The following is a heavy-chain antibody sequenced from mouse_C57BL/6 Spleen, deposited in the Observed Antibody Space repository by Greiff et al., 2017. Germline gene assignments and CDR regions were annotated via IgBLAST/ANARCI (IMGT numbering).Heavy chain of an antibody. CDR2: INPGSGGT. Sequence: QVQLKESGAELVRPGTSVKVSCKASGYAFTNYLIEWVKQRPGQGLEWIGVINPGSGGTNYNEKFKGKATLTADKSSSTAYMQLSSLTSEDSAVYFCARKGDYSNYVDYAMDYWGQGTSVTVAS. J-gene: IGHJ4*01. CDR3: ARKGDYSNYVDYAMDY. D-gene: IGHD2-5*01. CDR1: GYAFTNYL. V-gene: IGHV1-54*01.